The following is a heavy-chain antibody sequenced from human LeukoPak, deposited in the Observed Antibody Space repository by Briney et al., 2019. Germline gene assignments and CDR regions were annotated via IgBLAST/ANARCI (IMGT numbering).Heavy chain of an antibody. CDR3: ARVERVVGREDHH. CDR1: GYTFTGYY. J-gene: IGHJ5*02. Sequence: ASVKVSCKASGYTFTGYYMHWVRQAPGQGLEWMGWINPNSGGTNYAQKFQGRVTMTRDTSISTAYMELSRLRSDDTAVYYCARVERVVGREDHHWGQGTLVTVSS. V-gene: IGHV1-2*02. CDR2: INPNSGGT. D-gene: IGHD2-2*01.